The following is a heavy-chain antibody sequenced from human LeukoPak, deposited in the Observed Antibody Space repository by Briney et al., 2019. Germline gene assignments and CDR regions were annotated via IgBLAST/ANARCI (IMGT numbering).Heavy chain of an antibody. CDR1: GYTFTGYY. J-gene: IGHJ6*02. CDR2: INPNSGGT. Sequence: ASVKVSCKASGYTFTGYYMHWVRQAPGQGLEWMGWINPNSGGTNYAQKFQGRVTMTRDTSISTAYMELSRLRSDDTAVYYCARHPIAAAGTSYYYYGMDIWGQGTTVTVSS. V-gene: IGHV1-2*02. CDR3: ARHPIAAAGTSYYYYGMDI. D-gene: IGHD6-13*01.